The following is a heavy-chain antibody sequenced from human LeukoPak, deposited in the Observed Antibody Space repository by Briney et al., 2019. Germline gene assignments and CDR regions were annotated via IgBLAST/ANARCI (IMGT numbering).Heavy chain of an antibody. CDR2: INPNSGGT. Sequence: ASVKVSCKASGYTFTGYYMHWVRQAPGQGLEWMGWINPNSGGTNYAQKFQGWVTMTTDTSTSTAYMELRSLRSDDTAVYYCARRSSIAARPEYYYYYMDVWGKGTTVTVSS. D-gene: IGHD6-6*01. J-gene: IGHJ6*03. CDR3: ARRSSIAARPEYYYYYMDV. V-gene: IGHV1-2*04. CDR1: GYTFTGYY.